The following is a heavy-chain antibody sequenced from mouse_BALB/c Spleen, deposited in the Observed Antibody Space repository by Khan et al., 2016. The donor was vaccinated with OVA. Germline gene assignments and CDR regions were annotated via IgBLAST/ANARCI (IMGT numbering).Heavy chain of an antibody. CDR2: IYPGGGYT. CDR1: GYTFTNYW. J-gene: IGHJ2*01. V-gene: IGHV1-63*02. CDR3: AKRGSAQATWDYFDY. D-gene: IGHD3-2*02. Sequence: VQLVESGAELVRPGTSVKMSCKAAGYTFTNYWIGWVKQRPGHGLEWIGDIYPGGGYTNYNAKFKGKATLTADTSSSTAYMQVSSLTSEDSANYYCAKRGSAQATWDYFDYWGQGTNRTVAS.